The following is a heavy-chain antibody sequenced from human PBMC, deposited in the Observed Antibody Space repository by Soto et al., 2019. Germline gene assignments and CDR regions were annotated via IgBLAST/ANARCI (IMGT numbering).Heavy chain of an antibody. CDR2: ISGSGGST. J-gene: IGHJ4*02. V-gene: IGHV3-23*01. CDR1: GFTFSNYA. CDR3: AKDQGSSWYERDY. Sequence: EVQLLESGGGLVQPGGSLRLSCAASGFTFSNYAVTWVRQAPGKGLEWVSTISGSGGSTYYADSVKGRFTISRDNSKNTLYMQMNSLRAEDTAGYYCAKDQGSSWYERDYWGQGTLVTVSS. D-gene: IGHD6-13*01.